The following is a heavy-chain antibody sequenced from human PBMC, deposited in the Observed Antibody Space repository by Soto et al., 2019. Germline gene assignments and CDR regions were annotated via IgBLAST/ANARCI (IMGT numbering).Heavy chain of an antibody. CDR2: INHSGST. D-gene: IGHD7-27*01. Sequence: QVQLQQWDAGLLKPSETLSLTCAVYGGAFSGYYWSWIRQPPGKGLEWIGEINHSGSTNYNPSLKSRVTISVDTSKNQFSLKLSSVTAADTAVYYCARGRDWGYYYWGQGTLVTVSS. J-gene: IGHJ4*02. CDR3: ARGRDWGYYY. CDR1: GGAFSGYY. V-gene: IGHV4-34*01.